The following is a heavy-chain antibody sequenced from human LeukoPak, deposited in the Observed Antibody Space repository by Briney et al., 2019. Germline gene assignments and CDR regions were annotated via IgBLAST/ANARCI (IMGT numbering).Heavy chain of an antibody. CDR2: IKSETDGGTT. CDR1: GFTFNNAW. V-gene: IGHV3-15*01. Sequence: GGSLRLSCAASGFTFNNAWMSWVRQAPGKGLEWVGRIKSETDGGTTGYAAPVKGRFTISRDDSKNTLYLQMNSLKTEDTAVYYCTTGGPTLRLGESNNYWGQGTLVTVSS. J-gene: IGHJ4*02. D-gene: IGHD3-16*01. CDR3: TTGGPTLRLGESNNY.